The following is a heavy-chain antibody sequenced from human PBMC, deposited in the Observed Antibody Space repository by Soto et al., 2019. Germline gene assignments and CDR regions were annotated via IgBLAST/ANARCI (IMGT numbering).Heavy chain of an antibody. V-gene: IGHV4-34*01. J-gene: IGHJ4*02. CDR3: ARGRRDIVVVVAATWDFDY. CDR1: GGSFSGYY. D-gene: IGHD2-15*01. Sequence: QVQLQQWGAGLLKPSETLSLTCAVYGGSFSGYYWSWIRQPPGKGLEWIGEINHSGSTNYNPSLKSRVTISVDTSKNQFSLKLSSVTAADTAVYYCARGRRDIVVVVAATWDFDYWGQGTLVTVSS. CDR2: INHSGST.